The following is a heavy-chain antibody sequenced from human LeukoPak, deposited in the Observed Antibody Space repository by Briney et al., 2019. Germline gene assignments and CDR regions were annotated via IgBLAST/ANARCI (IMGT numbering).Heavy chain of an antibody. CDR3: ARGRNVAC. CDR2: IKEDGSEE. CDR1: GFTFRSYW. V-gene: IGHV3-7*01. J-gene: IGHJ4*02. Sequence: PGGSLILSCAASGFTFRSYWMTWVRQAPGEGLEWVANIKEDGSEEYYVDSVKGRFTISRDNAKNSLYLQMNSLRAEDMAVYYCARGRNVACWAQGTLVTVSS.